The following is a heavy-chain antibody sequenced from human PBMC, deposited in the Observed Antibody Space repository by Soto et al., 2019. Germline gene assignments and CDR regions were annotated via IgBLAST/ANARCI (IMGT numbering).Heavy chain of an antibody. Sequence: PSETLSLTCTVSGVSTSSYYWSWIRQPPGKGLEWIRYIHYSGSAYYNSSLLSRVTLSVDTAKNQFSLKVTSVTAADTAVYFCARSPRGLGNFDYWGQGALVTVSS. V-gene: IGHV4-59*04. J-gene: IGHJ4*02. CDR1: GVSTSSYY. CDR3: ARSPRGLGNFDY. D-gene: IGHD1-26*01. CDR2: IHYSGSA.